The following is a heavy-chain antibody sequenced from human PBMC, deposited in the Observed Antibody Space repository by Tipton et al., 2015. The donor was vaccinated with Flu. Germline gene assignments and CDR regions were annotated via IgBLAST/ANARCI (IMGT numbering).Heavy chain of an antibody. CDR2: INHSGST. D-gene: IGHD3-10*02. CDR1: GGSFSGYY. Sequence: GLVKPSETLSLTCAVYGGSFSGYYWSWIRQPPGKGLEWIGEINHSGSTNYNPSLKSRVTISVDTSKNQFSLKLSSVTAADTAVYYCARLSFYDVDLQNHYFEDWGQGTLVTVSS. V-gene: IGHV4-34*01. J-gene: IGHJ4*02. CDR3: ARLSFYDVDLQNHYFED.